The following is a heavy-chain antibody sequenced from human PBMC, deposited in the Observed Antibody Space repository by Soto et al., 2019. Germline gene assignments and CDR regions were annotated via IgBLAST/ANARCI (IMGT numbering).Heavy chain of an antibody. CDR2: INHSGST. J-gene: IGHJ1*01. Sequence: PSETLSLTCAVYGGSFSGYYWSWIRQPPGKGLEWIGEINHSGSTNYNPSLKSRVTISVDTSKNQFSLKLSSVTAADTAVYYCARGHSSGWYSSRYFQHWGQGTLVTVSS. CDR1: GGSFSGYY. D-gene: IGHD6-19*01. V-gene: IGHV4-34*01. CDR3: ARGHSSGWYSSRYFQH.